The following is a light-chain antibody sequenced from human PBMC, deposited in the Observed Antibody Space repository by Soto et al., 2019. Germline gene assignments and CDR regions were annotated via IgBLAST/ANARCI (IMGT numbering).Light chain of an antibody. Sequence: DIQMTQSPSSLSASVGDRVTITCRASQSISSYLNWYQQKPGKAPKLLIYAASSMQSGVPPRFSGSGSGTDFTLTISSLQPEDFAGYYCQQSYSSLTFGPGTKVDIK. V-gene: IGKV1-39*01. CDR2: AAS. CDR1: QSISSY. J-gene: IGKJ3*01. CDR3: QQSYSSLT.